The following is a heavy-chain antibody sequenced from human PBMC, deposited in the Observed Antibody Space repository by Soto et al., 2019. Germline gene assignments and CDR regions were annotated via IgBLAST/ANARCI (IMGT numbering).Heavy chain of an antibody. CDR3: ARGDVGTITNYRYYYGMDV. J-gene: IGHJ6*02. Sequence: GESLKISCKGSGFSFTGYWIGWVRQMPGKGLEWMGTIYPVDSDTRYSPSFQGQVTISVDKSISTAYLQWSSLKASDTAMYYCARGDVGTITNYRYYYGMDVCRQGTTVTVSS. CDR1: GFSFTGYW. V-gene: IGHV5-51*01. CDR2: IYPVDSDT. D-gene: IGHD3-16*02.